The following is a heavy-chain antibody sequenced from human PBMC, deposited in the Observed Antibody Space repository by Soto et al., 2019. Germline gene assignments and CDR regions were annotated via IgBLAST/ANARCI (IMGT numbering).Heavy chain of an antibody. CDR1: GYTFTSYA. V-gene: IGHV1-3*01. Sequence: QVQLVQSGAEVKKPGASVKASCKASGYTFTSYAMHWVRQAPGQRLERMGWINAGNGNTKYSQKFQGRVTSTRDTSASTAYMELSSLRSEDPAVYSCARTVGYYYGMDVWGQGTTVTVSS. CDR3: ARTVGYYYGMDV. J-gene: IGHJ6*02. CDR2: INAGNGNT. D-gene: IGHD4-17*01.